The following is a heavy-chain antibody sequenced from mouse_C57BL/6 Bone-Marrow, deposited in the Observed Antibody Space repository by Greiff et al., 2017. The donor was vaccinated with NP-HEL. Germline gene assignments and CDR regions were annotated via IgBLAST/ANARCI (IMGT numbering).Heavy chain of an antibody. CDR3: ARRRDYAMDY. V-gene: IGHV1-55*01. Sequence: KESCKASGYTFTSYWMHWVKQRPGQGLEWIGDIYPGSGSTNYNEKFKSKATLTVDTSSSTAYMQLSSLTSEDSAVYYCARRRDYAMDYWGQGTSVTVSS. CDR2: IYPGSGST. CDR1: GYTFTSYW. J-gene: IGHJ4*01.